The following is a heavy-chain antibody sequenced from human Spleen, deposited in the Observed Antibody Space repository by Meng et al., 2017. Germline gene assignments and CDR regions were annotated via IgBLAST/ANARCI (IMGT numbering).Heavy chain of an antibody. CDR3: TIYTSGHI. Sequence: GESLKISCAASGFTFSSFWMHWVRQAPGKGLVWVSRIRPDGTSTNYADSVRGRFTISRDNAKNTLYLQVTSLRDDDTAVYYCTIYTSGHIWGQGTTVTVSS. J-gene: IGHJ3*02. CDR2: IRPDGTST. CDR1: GFTFSSFW. V-gene: IGHV3-74*01. D-gene: IGHD6-19*01.